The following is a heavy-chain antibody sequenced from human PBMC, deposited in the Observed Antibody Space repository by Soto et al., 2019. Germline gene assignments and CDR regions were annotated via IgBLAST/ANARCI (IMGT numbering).Heavy chain of an antibody. D-gene: IGHD6-19*01. J-gene: IGHJ3*02. Sequence: GESLKISCKGSGYSFTSYWIGWVRQMPGKGLEWMGIIYPGDSDTRYSPSFQGQVTISADKSISTAYLQWSSLKASDTAMYYCARPRAVAGNSGDAFDIWGQGTMVTVSS. V-gene: IGHV5-51*01. CDR1: GYSFTSYW. CDR3: ARPRAVAGNSGDAFDI. CDR2: IYPGDSDT.